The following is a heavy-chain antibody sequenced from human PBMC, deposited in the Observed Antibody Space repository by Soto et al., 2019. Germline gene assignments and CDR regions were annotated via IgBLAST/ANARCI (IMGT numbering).Heavy chain of an antibody. Sequence: QVQVQESGPGLVKPSQTLSLKCSVSVGSIGSRDYYWSWIRQHPEKGLEWIGSIYYNGNTDYNPSLRGRPTMSLDTSMSEFSLKLTSVPAAGTAVDYCARDKGGAGLKGSGMDVWGQGTTVTVS. CDR1: VGSIGSRDYY. CDR2: IYYNGNT. CDR3: ARDKGGAGLKGSGMDV. D-gene: IGHD2-21*02. V-gene: IGHV4-31*02. J-gene: IGHJ6*02.